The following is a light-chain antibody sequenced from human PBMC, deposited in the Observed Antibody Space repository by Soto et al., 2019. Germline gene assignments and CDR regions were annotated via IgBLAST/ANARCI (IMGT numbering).Light chain of an antibody. CDR1: QSLGSN. J-gene: IGKJ4*01. V-gene: IGKV3-15*01. CDR2: GES. CDR3: QQYNDWPLT. Sequence: EIVMTQSPATLSVSPGESVTRSCRASQSLGSNLAWYQQKPGQTPRLLIYGESTRATGIPDRFTCSGSGTEFTLTISSLQSEDFAVYYCQQYNDWPLTIGGGTKVEIK.